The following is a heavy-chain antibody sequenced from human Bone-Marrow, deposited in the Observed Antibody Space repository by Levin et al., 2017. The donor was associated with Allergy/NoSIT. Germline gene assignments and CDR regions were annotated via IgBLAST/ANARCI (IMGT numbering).Heavy chain of an antibody. CDR1: SGTVTTHY. J-gene: IGHJ6*02. CDR3: RRTRDQILSYGMDV. D-gene: IGHD5/OR15-5a*01. CDR2: IYNTGST. V-gene: IGHV4-59*02. Sequence: SQTLSLTCSVSSGTVTTHYWSWIRQPPGKGLEWIGFIYNTGSTNYNPSLKGRVTLSLDRSKNQFSLKLTSVTAADTAVYYCRRTRDQILSYGMDVWGQGTTVTVSS.